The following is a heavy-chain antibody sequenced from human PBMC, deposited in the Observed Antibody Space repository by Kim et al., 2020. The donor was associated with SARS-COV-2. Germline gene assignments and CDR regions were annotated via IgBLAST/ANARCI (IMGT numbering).Heavy chain of an antibody. D-gene: IGHD3-10*01. V-gene: IGHV1-8*01. CDR3: ARGRFGLHFDY. J-gene: IGHJ4*02. Sequence: TGYAQKCQSRVTMTRNTSISTAYMEMSSLRSEDTAVYYCARGRFGLHFDYWGQGTLVTVSS. CDR2: T.